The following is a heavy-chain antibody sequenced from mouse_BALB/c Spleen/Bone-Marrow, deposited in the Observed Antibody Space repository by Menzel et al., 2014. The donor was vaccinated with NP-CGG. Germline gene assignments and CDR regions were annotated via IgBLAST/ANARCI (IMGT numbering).Heavy chain of an antibody. CDR1: GFTFSSYA. CDR2: ISSGGNYT. V-gene: IGHV5-9-4*01. J-gene: IGHJ4*01. D-gene: IGHD1-1*01. Sequence: EVQVVESGGGLVKPGGSLKLSCAASGFTFSSYAMSWVRQSPEKRLEWVAEISSGGNYTYYPDTVTGRLTISRDNAKNILYLEMSSLRSDDTAMYYCVRAYGSSYAMDYWGQGTSVTVSS. CDR3: VRAYGSSYAMDY.